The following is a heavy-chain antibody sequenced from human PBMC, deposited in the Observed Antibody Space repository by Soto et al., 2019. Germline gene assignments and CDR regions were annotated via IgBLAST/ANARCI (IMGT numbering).Heavy chain of an antibody. CDR1: GGSFSGYY. D-gene: IGHD3-16*01. J-gene: IGHJ6*02. V-gene: IGHV4-34*01. Sequence: PSETLSLTCAVYGGSFSGYYWSWIRQPPGKGLEWIGEINHSGSTNYNPSLKSRVTISVDTSKNQFSLKLSSVTAADTAVYYCARVTLAKYYYYGMDVWGQGTTVTVSS. CDR3: ARVTLAKYYYYGMDV. CDR2: INHSGST.